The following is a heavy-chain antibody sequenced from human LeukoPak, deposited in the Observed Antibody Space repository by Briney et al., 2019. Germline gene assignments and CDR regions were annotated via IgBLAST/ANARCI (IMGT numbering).Heavy chain of an antibody. Sequence: SETLSLTCTVSGGSISSSSYYWGWIRQPPGKGLEWIGSIYYSGSTYYNPSLKSRVTISVDTSKNQFSLKLSSVTAADTAVYYCARDARDRVVINTQGDYWGQGTLVTVSS. D-gene: IGHD3-3*01. V-gene: IGHV4-39*07. J-gene: IGHJ4*02. CDR2: IYYSGST. CDR3: ARDARDRVVINTQGDY. CDR1: GGSISSSSYY.